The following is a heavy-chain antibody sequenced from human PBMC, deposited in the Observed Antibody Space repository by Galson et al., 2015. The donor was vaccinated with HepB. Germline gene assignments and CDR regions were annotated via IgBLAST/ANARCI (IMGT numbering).Heavy chain of an antibody. CDR2: IYHGGST. J-gene: IGHJ4*02. CDR3: ARFREGGGWLDY. CDR1: GFTFRNYA. D-gene: IGHD6-19*01. V-gene: IGHV4-4*02. Sequence: SLRLSCAASGFTFRNYAMSWVRQSPGKGLECIGEIYHGGSTSYNPSLKSRVTISVDKSKNQFSLKLSSVTAADTAVYYCARFREGGGWLDYWGQGILVTVSS.